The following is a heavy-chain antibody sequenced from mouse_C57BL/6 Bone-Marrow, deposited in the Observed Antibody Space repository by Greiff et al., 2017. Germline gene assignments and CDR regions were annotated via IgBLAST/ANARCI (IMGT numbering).Heavy chain of an antibody. D-gene: IGHD1-1*01. J-gene: IGHJ2*01. V-gene: IGHV14-4*01. CDR1: GFNIKDDY. CDR2: IDPENGDT. Sequence: VQLQQSGAELVRPGASVTLSCTASGFNIKDDYMHWVKQRPEQGLEWIGWIDPENGDTEYASKFQGKATITADTSSNTAYLQLSSLTSEDTAVYYCTTGGGSSLFDYWGQGTTLTVSS. CDR3: TTGGGSSLFDY.